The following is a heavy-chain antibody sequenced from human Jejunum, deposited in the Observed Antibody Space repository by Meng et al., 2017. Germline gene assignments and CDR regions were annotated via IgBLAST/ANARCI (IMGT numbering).Heavy chain of an antibody. D-gene: IGHD5-12*01. Sequence: QVKLVKSGSELKKPGASVKVSCKASGYIFTKHAMNWVRQAPGQGLEWMGWINTNTGNSNYAQGFTGRFVFSVDTSVSTAYLQINNLRAEDTAVYYCAKTGYSGYDLDYWGQGTLVTVSS. J-gene: IGHJ4*02. V-gene: IGHV7-4-1*02. CDR1: GYIFTKHA. CDR2: INTNTGNS. CDR3: AKTGYSGYDLDY.